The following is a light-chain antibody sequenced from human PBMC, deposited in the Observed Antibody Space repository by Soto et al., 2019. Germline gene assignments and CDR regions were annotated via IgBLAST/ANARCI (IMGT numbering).Light chain of an antibody. CDR2: GAS. J-gene: IGKJ5*01. CDR1: QSISSN. V-gene: IGKV3D-15*01. Sequence: EIVMTQSPAPLSASPGESAALSCRASQSISSNLAWYQQKPGQPPRRLIYGASTRATGIPARFSGSGSGTEFTLPISSLQSEDFAVYYCQQYNCWPAITFGQGTRLEIK. CDR3: QQYNCWPAIT.